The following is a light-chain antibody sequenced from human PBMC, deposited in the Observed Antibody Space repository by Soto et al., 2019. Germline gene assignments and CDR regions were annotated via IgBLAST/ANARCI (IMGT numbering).Light chain of an antibody. CDR1: QTISSW. CDR3: QHYGGMWA. CDR2: DAS. V-gene: IGKV1-5*01. J-gene: IGKJ1*01. Sequence: DIQMTQSPSTLSASVGDRVTIPCRASQTISSWLAWYQQKPGKAPKVLIYDASNLESGVPSRFSGSGSGTEFILTISSLQPDDFTTYYCQHYGGMWAFGQGTKVDIK.